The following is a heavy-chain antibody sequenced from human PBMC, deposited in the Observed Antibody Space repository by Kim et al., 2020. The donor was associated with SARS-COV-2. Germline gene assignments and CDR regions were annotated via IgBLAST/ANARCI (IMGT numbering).Heavy chain of an antibody. CDR1: GFTVSSNY. J-gene: IGHJ4*02. D-gene: IGHD4-17*01. Sequence: GGSLRLSCAASGFTVSSNYMSWVRQAPGKGLEWVSVIYSGGSTYYADSVKGRFTISRDNSKNTLYLQMNSLRAEDTAVYYCARETDRRYGPTLFDYWGQGTLVTVSS. V-gene: IGHV3-66*01. CDR3: ARETDRRYGPTLFDY. CDR2: IYSGGST.